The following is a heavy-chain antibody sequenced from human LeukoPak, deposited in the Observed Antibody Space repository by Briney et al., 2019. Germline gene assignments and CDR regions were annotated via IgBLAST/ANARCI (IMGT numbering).Heavy chain of an antibody. V-gene: IGHV3-33*01. D-gene: IGHD3-22*01. J-gene: IGHJ4*02. Sequence: PGGSLRLSCAASGFTFSSYGMHWVRQAPGKGLEWVAVIWYDGSNKYYADSVKGRFTISGDNPKNTLYLQMNSLRAEDTAVYYCARDYYDSSLDYWGQGTLVTVSS. CDR3: ARDYYDSSLDY. CDR1: GFTFSSYG. CDR2: IWYDGSNK.